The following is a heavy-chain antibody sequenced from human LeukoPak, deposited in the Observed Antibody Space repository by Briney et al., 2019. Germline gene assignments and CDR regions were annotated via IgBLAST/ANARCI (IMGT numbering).Heavy chain of an antibody. V-gene: IGHV1-69*13. D-gene: IGHD4/OR15-4a*01. J-gene: IGHJ5*02. CDR2: TIPILTTA. CDR3: ARELTTLINGGGFDP. Sequence: ASVRVSYTASGYTFTVYYMHWVRQAPGQGLEWMGGTIPILTTAYYSQKFQGRVRITVDESTSTAYMELNSLRSEAAPVYYCARELTTLINGGGFDPWGQGTLVTVSS. CDR1: GYTFTVYY.